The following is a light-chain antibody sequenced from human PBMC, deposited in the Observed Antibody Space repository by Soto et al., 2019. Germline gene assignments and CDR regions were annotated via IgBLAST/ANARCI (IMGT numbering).Light chain of an antibody. CDR2: EVT. J-gene: IGLJ1*01. V-gene: IGLV2-14*01. CDR3: SSYTISNTLPFV. CDR1: RRDVGGYNY. Sequence: QSARTQPASVSGSPGQSITISCTGTRRDVGGYNYVSWYQQYPGKSPKLLIYEVTHRPSGVSNRFSGSKSGNTASLTISGLQAEDEADYYCSSYTISNTLPFVFGTGTKSPS.